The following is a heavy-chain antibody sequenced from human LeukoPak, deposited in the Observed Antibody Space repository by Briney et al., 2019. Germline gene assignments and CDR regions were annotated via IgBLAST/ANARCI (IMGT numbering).Heavy chain of an antibody. V-gene: IGHV3-23*01. CDR3: AKRGVVIRVILVGFHKEAYYFDS. CDR1: GFTFSNAW. Sequence: GGSLRLSCAASGFTFSNAWMSWVRQAPGKGLEWISTTNSGGTSTYYAESVKGRFTISRDNSKNTLYLQMNSLRAEDTAVYFCAKRGVVIRVILVGFHKEAYYFDSWGQGALVTVSS. J-gene: IGHJ4*02. CDR2: TNSGGTST. D-gene: IGHD3-22*01.